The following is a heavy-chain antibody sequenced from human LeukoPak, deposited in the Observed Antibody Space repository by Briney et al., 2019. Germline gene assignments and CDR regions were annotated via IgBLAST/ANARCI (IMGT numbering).Heavy chain of an antibody. CDR3: ARDRGGGTTDY. CDR1: GGTFRTYT. J-gene: IGHJ4*02. V-gene: IGHV1-69*06. CDR2: IIPVFRTA. D-gene: IGHD1-1*01. Sequence: SVTVSCKASGGTFRTYTISGVRQAPGQGGEWMGGIIPVFRTANYPQKFQGRVTITADKSTNTAYMELSSLRSEDTAVYYCARDRGGGTTDYWGQGTLVTVSS.